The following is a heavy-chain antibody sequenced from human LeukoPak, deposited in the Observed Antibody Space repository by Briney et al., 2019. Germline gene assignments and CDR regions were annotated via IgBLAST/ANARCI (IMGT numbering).Heavy chain of an antibody. V-gene: IGHV1-69*13. J-gene: IGHJ3*02. CDR1: GRTFSSYA. D-gene: IGHD3-10*01. CDR2: IIPIFRTA. CDR3: ASHRVRGVIPDAFDI. Sequence: ASVKVSCKASGRTFSSYAISWVRQAPGQGLEWMGRIIPIFRTANYAQKFQGRVTITADESTSTAYMELSSLRSEDTAVYYCASHRVRGVIPDAFDIWGQGTMVTVSS.